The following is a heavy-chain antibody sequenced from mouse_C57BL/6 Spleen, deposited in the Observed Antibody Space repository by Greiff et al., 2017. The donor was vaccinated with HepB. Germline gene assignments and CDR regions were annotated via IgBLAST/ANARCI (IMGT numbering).Heavy chain of an antibody. D-gene: IGHD3-2*02. CDR2: IYPGDGDT. Sequence: QVQLKESGPELVKPGASVKISCKASGYAFSSSWMNWVKQRPGKGLEWIGRIYPGDGDTNYNGKFKGKATLTADKYSSTAYMQLSSLTSEDSAVYFCASRDSSGYGYWGQGTTLTVSS. CDR1: GYAFSSSW. CDR3: ASRDSSGYGY. J-gene: IGHJ2*01. V-gene: IGHV1-82*01.